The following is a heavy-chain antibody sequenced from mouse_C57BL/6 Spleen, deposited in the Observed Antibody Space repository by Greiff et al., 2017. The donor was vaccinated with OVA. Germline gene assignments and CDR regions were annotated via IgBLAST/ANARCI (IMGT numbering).Heavy chain of an antibody. D-gene: IGHD1-1*01. CDR1: GYTFTSYG. Sequence: QVQLQQSGAELARPGASVKLSCKASGYTFTSYGISWVKQRTGQGLEWIGEIYPRSGNTYYNEKFKGKATLTADKSSSTAYMELRSLTSEDSAVYFCARYYGSSLGFDYWGQGTTLTVSS. CDR3: ARYYGSSLGFDY. CDR2: IYPRSGNT. J-gene: IGHJ2*01. V-gene: IGHV1-81*01.